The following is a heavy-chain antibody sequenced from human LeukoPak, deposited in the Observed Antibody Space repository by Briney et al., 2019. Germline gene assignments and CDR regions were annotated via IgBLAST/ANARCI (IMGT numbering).Heavy chain of an antibody. CDR3: ARMRTVTTCWFDP. CDR2: INHSGST. J-gene: IGHJ5*02. Sequence: SETLSLTCAVYSGSFSGYYWSWIRQPPGKGLEWIGEINHSGSTNYNPSLKSRVTISVDTSKNQFSLKLSSVTAADTAVYYCARMRTVTTCWFDPWGQGTLVTVSS. V-gene: IGHV4-34*01. D-gene: IGHD4-11*01. CDR1: SGSFSGYY.